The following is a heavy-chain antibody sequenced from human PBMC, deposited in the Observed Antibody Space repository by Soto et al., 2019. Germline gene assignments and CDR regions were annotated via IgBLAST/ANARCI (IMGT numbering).Heavy chain of an antibody. D-gene: IGHD2-15*01. CDR1: GFTFTSYA. J-gene: IGHJ4*02. CDR2: ISGSGGTT. CDR3: AKDEYCTGVSCFYFDS. V-gene: IGHV3-23*01. Sequence: GGSLRLSCAASGFTFTSYAMSWVRQAPGKGLEWVSTISGSGGTTFYADSVSGRFTISSDISKNTLFLQMDSLRDEDTAIYYCAKDEYCTGVSCFYFDSWGQGTLVTVSS.